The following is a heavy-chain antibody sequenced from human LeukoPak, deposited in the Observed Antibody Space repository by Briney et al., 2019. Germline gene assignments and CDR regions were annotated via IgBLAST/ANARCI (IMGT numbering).Heavy chain of an antibody. D-gene: IGHD4-17*01. Sequence: GGSLRLSCAASGLTFSRYAMTWVRQAPGKGLEWVSSIPVSGDPTYYADSVRGRFTVSRDNSKSSLYLQMNGLRAEDTALYYCAEDPNGDYVGAFDMWGQGTMVTVSS. V-gene: IGHV3-23*01. J-gene: IGHJ3*02. CDR2: IPVSGDPT. CDR1: GLTFSRYA. CDR3: AEDPNGDYVGAFDM.